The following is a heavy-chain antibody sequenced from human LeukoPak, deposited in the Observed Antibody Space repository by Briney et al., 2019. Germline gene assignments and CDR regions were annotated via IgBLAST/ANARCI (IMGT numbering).Heavy chain of an antibody. CDR3: TSLYGDTEGLVDY. D-gene: IGHD4-17*01. CDR2: ISSGGSIT. V-gene: IGHV3-11*01. J-gene: IGHJ4*02. CDR1: GFTFSDFY. Sequence: GGSLRLSCAASGFTFSDFYMSWIRQAPGKGLEWVSYISSGGSITHYADFVKGRFTISRDNAKNTLYLQMNSLRAEDTAVYYCTSLYGDTEGLVDYWGQGTLVTVSS.